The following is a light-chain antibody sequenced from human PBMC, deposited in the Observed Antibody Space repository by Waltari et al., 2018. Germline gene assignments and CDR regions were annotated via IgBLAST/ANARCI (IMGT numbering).Light chain of an antibody. J-gene: IGLJ2*01. CDR3: AAWDDSLNAVV. V-gene: IGLV1-44*01. Sequence: QSVLTQPPSASVTPGQRVTISCSGSSSNIGSHTVNWYQQLPGTAPKLLIYSNNQRPSGVPDRFSGSKSGTSASLAISGLQSEDEADYYCAAWDDSLNAVVFGGGTKLTVL. CDR2: SNN. CDR1: SSNIGSHT.